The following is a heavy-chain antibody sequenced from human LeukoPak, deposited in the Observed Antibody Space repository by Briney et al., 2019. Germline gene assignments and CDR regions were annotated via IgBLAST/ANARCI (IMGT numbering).Heavy chain of an antibody. CDR1: GFTFSSYE. V-gene: IGHV3-74*01. CDR3: ARHEPYYFDY. J-gene: IGHJ4*02. Sequence: GGSLRLSCAASGFTFSSYEMNWVRQAPGKGLVWVSRINSDGSSTGYADSVKGRFTISRDNAKNSLYLQMNSLRAEDTAVYYCARHEPYYFDYWGQGTLVTVSS. CDR2: INSDGSST.